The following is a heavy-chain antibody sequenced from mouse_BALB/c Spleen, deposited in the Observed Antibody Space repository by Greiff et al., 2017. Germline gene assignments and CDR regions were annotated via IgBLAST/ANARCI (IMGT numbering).Heavy chain of an antibody. J-gene: IGHJ3*01. CDR1: GFTFSSYA. V-gene: IGHV5-9-4*01. Sequence: EVQRVESGGGLVKPGGSLKLSCAASGFTFSSYAMSWVRQSPEKRLEWVAEISSGGSYTYYPDTVTGRFTISRDNAKNTLYLEMSSLRSEDTAMYYCARDDGNYEGFAYWGQGTLVTVSA. CDR2: ISSGGSYT. CDR3: ARDDGNYEGFAY. D-gene: IGHD2-1*01.